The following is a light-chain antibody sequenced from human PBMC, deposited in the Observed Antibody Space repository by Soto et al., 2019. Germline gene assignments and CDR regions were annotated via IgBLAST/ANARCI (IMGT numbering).Light chain of an antibody. CDR3: QQSGSSPTWT. Sequence: EIVLTQSPGTLSLSPGERATLSGRASQSVSSYLAWYQQKPGQAPRLLIYGASSRATGIPDRFSGSGSGTDFTLTISRLEPEDFAVYYCQQSGSSPTWTVGQATKVEIK. V-gene: IGKV3-20*01. CDR2: GAS. J-gene: IGKJ1*01. CDR1: QSVSSY.